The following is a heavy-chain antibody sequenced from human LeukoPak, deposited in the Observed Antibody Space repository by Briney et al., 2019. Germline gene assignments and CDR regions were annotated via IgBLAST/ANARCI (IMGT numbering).Heavy chain of an antibody. Sequence: SETLFLTCAVSGVSISSGGYSWSWIRQPPGKGLEWIGYIYHSGSTYYNPSLKSRVTISVDRSKNQFSLKLSSVTAADTAVYYCASDSYYYGSGSYVYWGEGTLVTVSS. V-gene: IGHV4-30-2*01. J-gene: IGHJ4*02. CDR1: GVSISSGGYS. CDR2: IYHSGST. D-gene: IGHD3-10*01. CDR3: ASDSYYYGSGSYVY.